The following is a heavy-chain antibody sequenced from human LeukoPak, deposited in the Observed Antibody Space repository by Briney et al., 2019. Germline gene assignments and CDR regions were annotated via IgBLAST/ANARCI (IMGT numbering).Heavy chain of an antibody. CDR3: ARETPDSSGWD. D-gene: IGHD6-19*01. V-gene: IGHV3-11*04. Sequence: GGTLRLSCAASGFTFSDYYMSWIRQAPGKGLEWVSYISSSGTTIYYADSVKGRFTISRDNAKNSLSLQMNSLRAEDTAVYYCARETPDSSGWDWGQGTLVTVSS. CDR2: ISSSGTTI. CDR1: GFTFSDYY. J-gene: IGHJ4*02.